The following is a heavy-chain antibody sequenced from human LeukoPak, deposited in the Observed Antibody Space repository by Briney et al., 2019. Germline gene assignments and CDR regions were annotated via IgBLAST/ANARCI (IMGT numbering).Heavy chain of an antibody. CDR2: IHYSGST. CDR3: ARWGHFDTSGYFVVDY. D-gene: IGHD3-22*01. CDR1: DASISSYY. V-gene: IGHV4-59*01. Sequence: SETLSLTCTISDASISSYYWNWLRQSPGKGLEWIGHIHYSGSTHYNTSLQSRVSISIDTSKNHFSLKLRSVTAVDTAVYYCARWGHFDTSGYFVVDYWGQGTLVTVSS. J-gene: IGHJ4*02.